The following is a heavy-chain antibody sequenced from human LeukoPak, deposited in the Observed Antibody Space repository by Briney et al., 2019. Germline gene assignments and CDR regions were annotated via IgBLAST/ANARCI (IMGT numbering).Heavy chain of an antibody. D-gene: IGHD3-3*01. Sequence: ASVKVSCKASGYTFTGYYMHWVRQAPGQGLEWMGWINPNSGGTNYAQKLQGRVTITTHTCTSTAYMELRSLRSDDTAVYYCARSSHDFWSGYHNWFDPWGQGTLVTVSS. CDR1: GYTFTGYY. V-gene: IGHV1-2*02. J-gene: IGHJ5*02. CDR2: INPNSGGT. CDR3: ARSSHDFWSGYHNWFDP.